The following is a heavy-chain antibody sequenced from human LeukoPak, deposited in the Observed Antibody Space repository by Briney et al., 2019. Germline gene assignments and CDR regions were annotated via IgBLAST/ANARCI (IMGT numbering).Heavy chain of an antibody. CDR2: ISAYNGNT. D-gene: IGHD5-12*01. Sequence: ASVKVSCKASGYTFTSYGISWVRQAPGQGLEWMGWISAYNGNTNYAQKLQGRVTMTTDTSTSTAYMELRSLRSEDTAVYYCARVLKDSGCDLAWGSFDYWGQGTLVTVSS. J-gene: IGHJ4*02. CDR1: GYTFTSYG. V-gene: IGHV1-18*01. CDR3: ARVLKDSGCDLAWGSFDY.